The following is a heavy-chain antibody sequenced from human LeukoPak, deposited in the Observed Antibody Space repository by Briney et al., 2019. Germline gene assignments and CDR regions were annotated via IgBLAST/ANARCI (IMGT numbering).Heavy chain of an antibody. Sequence: SETLSLTCTVSGGSISSYYWSWIRQPPGKGLEWIGYIYYSGSTNYRPSLKSRVTISVDTSKNQFSLKLSSVTAADTAVYYCARARGDSSGYYYFDYYYYYMDVWGKGTTVTVPS. CDR3: ARARGDSSGYYYFDYYYYYMDV. CDR2: IYYSGST. V-gene: IGHV4-59*01. D-gene: IGHD3-22*01. CDR1: GGSISSYY. J-gene: IGHJ6*03.